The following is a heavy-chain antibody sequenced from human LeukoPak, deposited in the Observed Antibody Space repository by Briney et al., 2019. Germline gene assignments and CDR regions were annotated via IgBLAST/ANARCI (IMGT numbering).Heavy chain of an antibody. D-gene: IGHD3-9*01. CDR3: ARARTTNTYYDILTGYYNVPAFDI. CDR2: MNPNSGNT. Sequence: GASVKVSCKASGYTFTSYDINWVRQATGQGLEWMRWMNPNSGNTGYAQKFQGRVTMTRNTSISTAYMELSSLRSEDTAVYYCARARTTNTYYDILTGYYNVPAFDIWGQGTMVTVSS. V-gene: IGHV1-8*01. J-gene: IGHJ3*02. CDR1: GYTFTSYD.